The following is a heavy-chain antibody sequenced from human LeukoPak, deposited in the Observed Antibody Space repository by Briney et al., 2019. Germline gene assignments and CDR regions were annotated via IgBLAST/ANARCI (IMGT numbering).Heavy chain of an antibody. V-gene: IGHV3-30*18. Sequence: GRSLRLSCAASGFTFSSYGMHWVRQAPGEGLEWVAVISYDGSNKYYADSVKGRFTISRDNSKNTLYLQMNSLRAEDTAVYYCAQSAQYYFDYWGQGTLVTVSS. CDR3: AQSAQYYFDY. J-gene: IGHJ4*02. CDR1: GFTFSSYG. CDR2: ISYDGSNK.